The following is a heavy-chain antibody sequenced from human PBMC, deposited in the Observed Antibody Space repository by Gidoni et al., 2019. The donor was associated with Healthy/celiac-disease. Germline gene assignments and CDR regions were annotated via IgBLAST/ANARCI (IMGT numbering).Heavy chain of an antibody. V-gene: IGHV3-23*01. Sequence: EVQLLESGGGLVQPGGSLSLSWAASGFTFSSYAMSWVRQAPGKGLEWVSAISGSGGSTYYADSVKGRFTISRDNSKNTLYLQMNSLRAEDTAVYYCAKKRGSGWSFDYWGQGTLVTFSS. CDR1: GFTFSSYA. J-gene: IGHJ4*02. D-gene: IGHD6-19*01. CDR3: AKKRGSGWSFDY. CDR2: ISGSGGST.